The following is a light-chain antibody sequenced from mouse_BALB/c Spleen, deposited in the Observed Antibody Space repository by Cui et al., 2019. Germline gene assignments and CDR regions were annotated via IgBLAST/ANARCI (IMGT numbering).Light chain of an antibody. CDR1: ENVGNY. Sequence: NIVMTQSPNSMSMSVGERVTLSCKASENVGNYVSWYQQKPEQSPKLLIYWTSNRYTGVPDRFRGSGSGTDFTLTISSVQAEDLADYHCGQSYSYPYTFGGGTKLEIK. CDR3: GQSYSYPYT. CDR2: WTS. V-gene: IGKV6-20*01. J-gene: IGKJ2*01.